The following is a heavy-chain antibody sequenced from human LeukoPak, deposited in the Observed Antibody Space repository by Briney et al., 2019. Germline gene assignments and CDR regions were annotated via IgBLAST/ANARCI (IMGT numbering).Heavy chain of an antibody. CDR3: AKDKGVGAKFFDY. CDR2: ISYDGSNK. CDR1: GFTSSSYG. D-gene: IGHD1-26*01. V-gene: IGHV3-30*18. Sequence: GGSLRLSCAASGFTSSSYGMHWVRQAPGKGLEWVAVISYDGSNKYHADSVKGRFTISRDNSKNTLYLQMNSLRAEDTAVYYCAKDKGVGAKFFDYWGQGTLVTVSS. J-gene: IGHJ4*02.